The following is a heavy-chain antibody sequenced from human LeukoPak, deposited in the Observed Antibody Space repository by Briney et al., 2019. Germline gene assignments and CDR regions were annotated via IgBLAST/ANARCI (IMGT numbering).Heavy chain of an antibody. CDR3: ARASVGPVDY. V-gene: IGHV3-21*01. Sequence: PGGSLRLSCAASGFTFSSYSMNWVRQAPGKGLEWVSSISSSSSYIYYADSVKGRFTISRDDAKNSLYLQMNSLRAEDTAVYYCARASVGPVDYWGQGTLATVSS. CDR2: ISSSSSYI. CDR1: GFTFSSYS. D-gene: IGHD2-2*01. J-gene: IGHJ4*02.